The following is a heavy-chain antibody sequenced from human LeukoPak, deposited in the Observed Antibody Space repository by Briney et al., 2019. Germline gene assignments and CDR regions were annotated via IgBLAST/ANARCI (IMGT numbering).Heavy chain of an antibody. D-gene: IGHD6-13*01. V-gene: IGHV3-23*01. Sequence: GGSLRLSCAASGFTFSSYAMSWVRQAPGKGLEWVSAISGSGGSTYYADSVKGRFTISRDNSKNTLYLQMNSLRAEDTAVYYCAKRLFPGIAAAEGFDYWGQGTLVTVSP. J-gene: IGHJ4*02. CDR3: AKRLFPGIAAAEGFDY. CDR2: ISGSGGST. CDR1: GFTFSSYA.